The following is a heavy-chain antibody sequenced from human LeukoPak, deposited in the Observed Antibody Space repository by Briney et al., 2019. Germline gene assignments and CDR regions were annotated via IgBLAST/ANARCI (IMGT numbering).Heavy chain of an antibody. V-gene: IGHV3-30*03. D-gene: IGHD2-2*01. CDR1: GFTFSSYG. CDR2: ISYDGSNK. J-gene: IGHJ4*02. CDR3: GQHYFDY. Sequence: PGRSLRLSCAASGFTFSSYGMHWVRQAPGKGLEWVAVISYDGSNKYYADSVKGRFTISRDNSKNTLYLQMNSLRAEDTAVYYCGQHYFDYWGQGTLVTVSS.